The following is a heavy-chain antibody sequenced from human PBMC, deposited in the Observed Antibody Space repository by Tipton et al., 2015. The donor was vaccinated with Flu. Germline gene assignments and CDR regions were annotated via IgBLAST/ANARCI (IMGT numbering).Heavy chain of an antibody. J-gene: IGHJ4*02. V-gene: IGHV3-30*04. CDR1: GFTFSSYA. CDR2: ISYDGSNK. D-gene: IGHD6-19*01. Sequence: SLRLSCAASGFTFSSYAMHWVRQAPGKGLEWVAVISYDGSNKYYADSVKDRFTISRDNSKTTLYLQMNSLRAEDTAVYYCARDVAVAGEAEVDYWGQGTLVTVSS. CDR3: ARDVAVAGEAEVDY.